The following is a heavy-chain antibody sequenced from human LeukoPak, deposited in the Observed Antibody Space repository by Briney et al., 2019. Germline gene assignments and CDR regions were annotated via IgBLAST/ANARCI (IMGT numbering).Heavy chain of an antibody. CDR1: GFTFSTYS. V-gene: IGHV3-48*04. D-gene: IGHD5-24*01. Sequence: GGSLRLSCVASGFTFSTYSMNWVRQAPGKGLEWVSYIDSSGSSIHYADSVKGRFTISRDNAKNSLYLQMNSLRAEDTAVYHCARTKEMATISYFDSWGQGTLVTVSS. J-gene: IGHJ4*02. CDR3: ARTKEMATISYFDS. CDR2: IDSSGSSI.